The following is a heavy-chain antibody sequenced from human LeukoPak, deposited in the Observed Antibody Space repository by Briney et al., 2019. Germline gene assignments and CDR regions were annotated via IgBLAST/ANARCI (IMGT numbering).Heavy chain of an antibody. D-gene: IGHD3-16*02. J-gene: IGHJ3*02. CDR2: IYYSGST. CDR3: ARGRPRLGELSPYDAFDI. V-gene: IGHV4-59*01. CDR1: GGSISSYY. Sequence: SETLSLTCTVSGGSISSYYWSWIRQPPGKGLEWIEYIYYSGSTNYNPSLKSRVTISVDTSKNQFSLKLSSVTTADTAVYYCARGRPRLGELSPYDAFDIWGQGRMVTVSS.